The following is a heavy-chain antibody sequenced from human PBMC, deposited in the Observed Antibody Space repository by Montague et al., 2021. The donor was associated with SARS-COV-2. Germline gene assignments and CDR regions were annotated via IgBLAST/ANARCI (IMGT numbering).Heavy chain of an antibody. D-gene: IGHD3-16*01. Sequence: SETLSLTCTVSGGSITNDDWSWIRQPPGKGLEWIVNIFKNGDIDXNPSLRSRVIISVDTSKSQFSLKVTSATAADTAAYYCARYYERSLDVRGQGTTVTVSS. CDR2: IFKNGDI. J-gene: IGHJ6*02. CDR3: ARYYERSLDV. CDR1: GGSITNDD. V-gene: IGHV4-59*08.